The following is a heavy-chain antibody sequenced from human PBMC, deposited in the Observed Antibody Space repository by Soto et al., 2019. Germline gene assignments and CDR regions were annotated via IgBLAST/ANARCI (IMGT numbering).Heavy chain of an antibody. Sequence: GASVKVSCKASGYTFTSYGISWVRQAPGQGLEWMGWISAYNGNTNYAQKLQGRVTMTTDTSTSTAYMELRNLRSDDTAVYYCARDGITMIVVHGMDVWGQGTTVTVSS. J-gene: IGHJ6*02. CDR1: GYTFTSYG. CDR3: ARDGITMIVVHGMDV. CDR2: ISAYNGNT. D-gene: IGHD3-22*01. V-gene: IGHV1-18*01.